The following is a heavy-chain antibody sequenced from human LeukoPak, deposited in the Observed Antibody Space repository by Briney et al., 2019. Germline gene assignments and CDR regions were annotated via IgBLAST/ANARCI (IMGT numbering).Heavy chain of an antibody. CDR2: ISGSGGST. J-gene: IGHJ3*02. CDR1: GFTFTNYA. D-gene: IGHD4-11*01. V-gene: IGHV3-23*01. CDR3: AKDEWESNYVPSDAFDI. Sequence: GGSLRLSCAVSGFTFTNYAMSWVRQAPGKGLDWVSAISGSGGSTYYADSVKGRFTISRDNSKNTLYLQMNSLRAEDTAVYYCAKDEWESNYVPSDAFDIWGQGTMVTVSS.